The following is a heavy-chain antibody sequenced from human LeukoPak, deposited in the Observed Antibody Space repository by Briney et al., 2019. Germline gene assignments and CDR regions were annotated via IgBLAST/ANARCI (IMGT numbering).Heavy chain of an antibody. CDR2: IYHSGST. CDR1: GGSISSGGYS. V-gene: IGHV4-30-2*01. Sequence: PSQTLSLTCAVSGGSISSGGYSWSWIRQPPGKGLEWIGCIYHSGSTYYNPSLKSRVTISVDRSKNQFSLKLSSVTAADTAVYYCARQRTSYFDIWGQGTMVTVSS. D-gene: IGHD1-1*01. CDR3: ARQRTSYFDI. J-gene: IGHJ3*02.